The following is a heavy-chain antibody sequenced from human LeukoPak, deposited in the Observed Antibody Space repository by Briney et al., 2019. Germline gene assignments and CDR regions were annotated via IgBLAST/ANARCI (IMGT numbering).Heavy chain of an antibody. D-gene: IGHD6-13*01. CDR1: GYTXTGYY. CDR2: INPNSGGT. J-gene: IGHJ4*02. Sequence: GASVEVSCKASGYTXTGYYMHRVRQAPGQGLEWMGWINPNSGGTNYAQKFQGRVTMTRDTSISTAYMELSCLSSEDTALYYCARDSSNWSFDYWGQGTLVTVSS. V-gene: IGHV1-2*02. CDR3: ARDSSNWSFDY.